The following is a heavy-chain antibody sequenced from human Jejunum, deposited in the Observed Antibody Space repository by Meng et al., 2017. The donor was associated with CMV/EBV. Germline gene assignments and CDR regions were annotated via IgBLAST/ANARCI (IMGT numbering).Heavy chain of an antibody. Sequence: DSISSNNWWTWVRQTPGKGLEWIGEIYHSWGTNYNPSLESRVTISLDKSKNQFSLNLNSVTAADTGVYYCARVKGGCSATSCTLDPWGQGTLVTVSS. CDR3: ARVKGGCSATSCTLDP. D-gene: IGHD2-2*01. CDR2: IYHSWGT. J-gene: IGHJ5*02. CDR1: DSISSNNW. V-gene: IGHV4-4*02.